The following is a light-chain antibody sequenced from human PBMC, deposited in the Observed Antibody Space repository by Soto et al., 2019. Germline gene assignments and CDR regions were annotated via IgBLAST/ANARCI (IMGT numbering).Light chain of an antibody. CDR1: QSITTH. J-gene: IGKJ2*01. CDR2: VAS. CDR3: QQSYSTPTPPT. Sequence: DIQMTQSPSSLSASVGDRVTMTCRASQSITTHVNWYQQKPGKAPKLLIYVASILQSGVPSRFSGSGSGTDFTLTISSLQPEDFATYFCQQSYSTPTPPTFGQGTKVEIK. V-gene: IGKV1-39*01.